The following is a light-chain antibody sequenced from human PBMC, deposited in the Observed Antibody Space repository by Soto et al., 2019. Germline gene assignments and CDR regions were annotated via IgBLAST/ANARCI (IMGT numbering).Light chain of an antibody. Sequence: IQMTQSPSTLSSSVGDRVTITCRASQSISSWLAWYQQKPGKAPKVLIYDASSLESGVPSRFSGSGSGTEFTLTISRLQSDDFATYYCQQHNGYAPITFGQGTRLEIK. CDR2: DAS. CDR1: QSISSW. J-gene: IGKJ5*01. CDR3: QQHNGYAPIT. V-gene: IGKV1-5*01.